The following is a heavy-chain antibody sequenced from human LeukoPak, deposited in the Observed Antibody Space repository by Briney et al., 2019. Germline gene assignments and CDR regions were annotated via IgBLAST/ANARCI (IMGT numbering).Heavy chain of an antibody. D-gene: IGHD3-16*01. CDR1: GFTFSSYS. V-gene: IGHV3-48*01. CDR3: AGFERGYAYDY. Sequence: HAGGSLRLSCAASGFTFSSYSMNWVCQAPGKGLEWVSYISSSSSTIYYADSVKGRFTISRDNAKNSLYLQMNSLRAEDTAVYYCAGFERGYAYDYWGQGTLVTVSS. J-gene: IGHJ4*02. CDR2: ISSSSSTI.